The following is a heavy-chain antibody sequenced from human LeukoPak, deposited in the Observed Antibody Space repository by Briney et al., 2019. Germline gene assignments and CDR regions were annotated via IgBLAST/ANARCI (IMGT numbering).Heavy chain of an antibody. CDR2: IKSETDGGTT. D-gene: IGHD3-16*02. CDR3: ATETYYNYIWGTYPY. V-gene: IGHV3-15*01. Sequence: PGGSLRLSCAASGFTFSHAWMNWVRQAPGKGLEWVGRIKSETDGGTTDYAAPVKGRFTISRDDSKNLLYLQMNSLKIEDTAVYYCATETYYNYIWGTYPYWGQGTLVTVSS. J-gene: IGHJ4*02. CDR1: GFTFSHAW.